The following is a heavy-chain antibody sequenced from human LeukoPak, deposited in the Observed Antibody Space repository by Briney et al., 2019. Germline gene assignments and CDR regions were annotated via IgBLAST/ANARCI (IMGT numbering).Heavy chain of an antibody. CDR2: IYYSGST. Sequence: PSEILSLTCTVSGGSISSSSYYWSWIRQPPGKGLEWIGYIYYSGSTNYNPSLKSRVTISVDTSKNQFSLKLSSVTAADTAVYYCARVVAAAGIGLTFDYWGQGTLVTVSS. D-gene: IGHD6-13*01. J-gene: IGHJ4*02. CDR3: ARVVAAAGIGLTFDY. V-gene: IGHV4-61*01. CDR1: GGSISSSSYY.